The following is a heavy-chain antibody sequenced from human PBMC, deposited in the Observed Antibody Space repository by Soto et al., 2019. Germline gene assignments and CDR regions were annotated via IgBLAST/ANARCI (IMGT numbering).Heavy chain of an antibody. CDR2: IIPIFGTA. V-gene: IGHV1-69*13. CDR3: ARDLGCLGGCYYYYGMDV. CDR1: GGTFSSYA. Sequence: ASVKVSCEASGGTFSSYAISWVRQAPGQGLEWMGGIIPIFGTANYAQKFQGRVTITADESTSTAYMELSSLRSEDTAVYYCARDLGCLGGCYYYYGMDVWGQGTTVTVSS. J-gene: IGHJ6*02. D-gene: IGHD6-19*01.